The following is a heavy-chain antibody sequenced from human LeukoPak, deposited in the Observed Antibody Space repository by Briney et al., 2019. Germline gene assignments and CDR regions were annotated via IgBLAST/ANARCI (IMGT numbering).Heavy chain of an antibody. CDR3: ARELRVDSSGYYFDAFDI. CDR2: ISAYNGNT. CDR1: GYTFISYG. D-gene: IGHD3-22*01. J-gene: IGHJ3*02. Sequence: ASVKVSCKASGYTFISYGISWVRQAPGQGLEWMGWISAYNGNTNYAQRLQGRVTMTTDTSTSTAYMELRSLRSDDTAVYYCARELRVDSSGYYFDAFDIWGQGTMVTVSS. V-gene: IGHV1-18*01.